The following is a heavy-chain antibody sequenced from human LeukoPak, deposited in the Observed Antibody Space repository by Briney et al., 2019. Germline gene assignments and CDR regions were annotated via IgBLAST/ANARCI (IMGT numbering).Heavy chain of an antibody. CDR3: ARVFRSYYDSSGYDAFDI. D-gene: IGHD3-22*01. V-gene: IGHV1-8*02. CDR1: GYTFTSYD. CDR2: MNPNSGNT. J-gene: IGHJ3*02. Sequence: GASVKVSCKASGYTFTSYDINWVRQATGQGLEWMGWMNPNSGNTGYAQKFQGRVTMTRNTSISTAYMELSSLRSEDTAVYYCARVFRSYYDSSGYDAFDIWGQGTMVTVSS.